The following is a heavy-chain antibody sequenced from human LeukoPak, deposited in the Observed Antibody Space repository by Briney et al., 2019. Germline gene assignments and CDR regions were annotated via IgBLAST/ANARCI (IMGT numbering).Heavy chain of an antibody. D-gene: IGHD3-16*02. CDR1: GFSFTTYA. J-gene: IGHJ3*01. CDR2: VVRSGDGA. V-gene: IGHV3-23*01. CDR3: ARDMQLST. Sequence: GGSLRLSCAASGFSFTTYAMGWVRQAPGKGLEWVSTVVRSGDGAYYADSVKGRFAISRDNSKKTVYLRMNGLRGEDTAVYYCARDMQLSTWGLGTMVTVSS.